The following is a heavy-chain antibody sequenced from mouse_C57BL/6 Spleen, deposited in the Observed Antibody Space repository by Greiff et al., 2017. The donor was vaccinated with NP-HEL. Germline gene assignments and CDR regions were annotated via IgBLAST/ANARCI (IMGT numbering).Heavy chain of an antibody. D-gene: IGHD4-1*01. CDR3: ARHPGTLAWFAY. Sequence: QVQLQQPGAELVKPGASVKMSCKASGYTFTSYWITWVKQRPGQGLEWIGDIYPGSGSTNYNEKFKSKATLTVDTSSSTAYMQLSSLTSEDSAVYYCARHPGTLAWFAYWGQGTLVTVSA. V-gene: IGHV1-55*01. J-gene: IGHJ3*01. CDR2: IYPGSGST. CDR1: GYTFTSYW.